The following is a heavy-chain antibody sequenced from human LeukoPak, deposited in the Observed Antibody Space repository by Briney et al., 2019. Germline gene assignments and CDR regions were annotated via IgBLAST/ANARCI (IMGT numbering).Heavy chain of an antibody. Sequence: GGSLRLSCGASGFTFSSYAMSWVRQAPGKGLEWVSSISGSGGTTHYADCVKGRFTISRDNSKNTLSLQMNSLRAEDTAVYYCAKVSLRWLVLSPFDYWGQGTLVTVSS. J-gene: IGHJ4*02. V-gene: IGHV3-23*01. CDR1: GFTFSSYA. D-gene: IGHD6-19*01. CDR2: ISGSGGTT. CDR3: AKVSLRWLVLSPFDY.